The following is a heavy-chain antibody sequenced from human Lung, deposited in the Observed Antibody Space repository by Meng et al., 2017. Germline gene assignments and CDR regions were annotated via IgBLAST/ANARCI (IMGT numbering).Heavy chain of an antibody. V-gene: IGHV4-4*02. J-gene: IGHJ4*02. CDR1: GGSITSSTW. D-gene: IGHD1-26*01. CDR3: ARFDISSSGRGDY. Sequence: QGQLRESGPGLVQPSGTLSLTCAVSGGSITSSTWWSWVRQTPGKGLEWFGEIFHSGSTNYNPPLESRVTISVDKSKNQFSLKVYSVTAADTATYYCARFDISSSGRGDYWGQGILVTVSS. CDR2: IFHSGST.